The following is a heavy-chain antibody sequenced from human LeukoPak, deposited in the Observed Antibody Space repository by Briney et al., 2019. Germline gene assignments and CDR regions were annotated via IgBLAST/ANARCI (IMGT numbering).Heavy chain of an antibody. J-gene: IGHJ4*02. CDR1: GFTFSSYY. CDR3: ARDRYCSGGSCYSGGRGY. V-gene: IGHV3-48*01. D-gene: IGHD2-15*01. Sequence: GGSLRLSCEASGFTFSSYYMNWVRQAPGKGLEWVSYISSSSSTIYYADSVKGRFTISRDNAKNSLYLQMNSLRAEDTAVYYCARDRYCSGGSCYSGGRGYWGQGTLVTVSS. CDR2: ISSSSSTI.